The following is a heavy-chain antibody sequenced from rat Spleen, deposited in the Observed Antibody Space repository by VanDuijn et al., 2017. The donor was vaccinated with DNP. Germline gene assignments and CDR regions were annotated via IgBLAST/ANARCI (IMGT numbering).Heavy chain of an antibody. V-gene: IGHV3-3*01. CDR3: ARWGDYFDY. Sequence: EVQLQESGPGLVKPSQSLSLTCSVTGYSITSSYRWNWIRKFPGNKLEWMGYINSAGSTNYTPSLKSRISITRDTSKNQFFLQLNSVTTEDTATYYCARWGDYFDYWGQGVMVTVSS. J-gene: IGHJ2*01. CDR2: INSAGST. CDR1: GYSITSSYR.